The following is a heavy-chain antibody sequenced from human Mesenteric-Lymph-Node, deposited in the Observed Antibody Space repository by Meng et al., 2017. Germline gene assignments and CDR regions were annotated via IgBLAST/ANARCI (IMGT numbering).Heavy chain of an antibody. Sequence: GSLRLSCADYGGSFSGYYWSWIRQPPGKGLEWIGEINHSGSTNYNPSLKSRVTISVDTSKNQFSLKLSSVTAADTAVYYCARSVAGKDYWGQGTLVTVSS. CDR2: INHSGST. CDR1: GGSFSGYY. D-gene: IGHD6-19*01. CDR3: ARSVAGKDY. J-gene: IGHJ4*02. V-gene: IGHV4-34*01.